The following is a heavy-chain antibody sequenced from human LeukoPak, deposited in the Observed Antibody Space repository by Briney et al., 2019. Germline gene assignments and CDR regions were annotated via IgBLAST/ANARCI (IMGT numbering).Heavy chain of an antibody. CDR3: ARGGSYLSAFDI. D-gene: IGHD1-26*01. CDR1: GFTFSSYA. J-gene: IGHJ3*02. Sequence: GGSLRLSCAASGFTFSSYAMSWVRQAPGKGLEWVSTISGSGGSTYYADSVKGRFTISRDNSKNTYLQMNSLRAEDTAVYYCARGGSYLSAFDIWGQGTMVTVSS. V-gene: IGHV3-23*01. CDR2: ISGSGGST.